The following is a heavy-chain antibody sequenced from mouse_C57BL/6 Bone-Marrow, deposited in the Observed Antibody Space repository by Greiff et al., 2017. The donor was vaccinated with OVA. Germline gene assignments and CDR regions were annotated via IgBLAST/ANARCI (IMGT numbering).Heavy chain of an antibody. CDR1: GYSFTGYY. CDR3: ARWDPDY. V-gene: IGHV1-42*01. CDR2: INPSTGGT. J-gene: IGHJ2*01. Sequence: VQLQQSGPELVKPGASVKISCKASGYSFTGYYMNWVKQSPEKSLEWIGEINPSTGGTTYNQKFKAKATLTVDKSSSTAYMQLKSLTSEDSAVYYCARWDPDYWGQGTTLTVSS. D-gene: IGHD4-1*01.